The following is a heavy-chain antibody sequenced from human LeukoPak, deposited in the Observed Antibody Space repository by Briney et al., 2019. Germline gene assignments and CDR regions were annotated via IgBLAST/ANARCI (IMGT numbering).Heavy chain of an antibody. CDR2: ISYDGSNK. CDR1: GFTLSSYA. V-gene: IGHV3-30*04. D-gene: IGHD2-21*02. CDR3: ARDEAYCGGDCYSFFDY. J-gene: IGHJ4*02. Sequence: PGRSLRLSCAASGFTLSSYAMHWVRQAPGKGLEWVAVISYDGSNKYYADSVKGRFTISRDNSKNTLYLQMNSLRAEDTAVYYCARDEAYCGGDCYSFFDYWGQGTLVTVSS.